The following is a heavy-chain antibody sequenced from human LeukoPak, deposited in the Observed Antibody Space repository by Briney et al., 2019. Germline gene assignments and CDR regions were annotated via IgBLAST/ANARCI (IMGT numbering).Heavy chain of an antibody. Sequence: PGGSLRLSCAASGFTFGDYAMHGVRQAPGKGLEGVSLIRGDGRTTSYAGSVKGRFTISRDNSKNSLYLQMSSLRGEDTAMYYCAKDAVAGTWLHYWGQGTLVTVSS. CDR3: AKDAVAGTWLHY. V-gene: IGHV3-43*02. CDR1: GFTFGDYA. D-gene: IGHD6-19*01. J-gene: IGHJ4*02. CDR2: IRGDGRTT.